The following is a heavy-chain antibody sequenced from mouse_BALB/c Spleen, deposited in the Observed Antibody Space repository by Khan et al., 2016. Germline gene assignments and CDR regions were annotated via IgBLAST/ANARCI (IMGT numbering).Heavy chain of an antibody. CDR1: GYTFTSYW. J-gene: IGHJ4*01. V-gene: IGHV1-87*01. CDR2: IYPGAGDT. D-gene: IGHD2-1*01. CDR3: ARGDDGNYDYAMDY. Sequence: QVQLKQSGAELVRPGASVKLSCKASGYTFTSYWMQWVKQRPGQGLEWIAAIYPGAGDTRYTQKFKGKATLTADKSSSTAYMQLSSLASEDSAVYDCARGDDGNYDYAMDYWGQGTSVTVSS.